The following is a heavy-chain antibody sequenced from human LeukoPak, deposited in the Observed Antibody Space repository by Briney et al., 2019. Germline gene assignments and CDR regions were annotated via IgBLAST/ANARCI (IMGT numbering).Heavy chain of an antibody. V-gene: IGHV4-59*08. CDR2: IYYSGST. D-gene: IGHD3-16*01. J-gene: IGHJ4*02. Sequence: PSETLSLTCTVSGGSISSYYWSWIRQPPGKGLEWIGYIYYSGSTKYNPSLKSRVTISVDTSKNQFSLKLSSVTAADTAVYYCARQGFGSSYFDYWGQGTLVTVSS. CDR1: GGSISSYY. CDR3: ARQGFGSSYFDY.